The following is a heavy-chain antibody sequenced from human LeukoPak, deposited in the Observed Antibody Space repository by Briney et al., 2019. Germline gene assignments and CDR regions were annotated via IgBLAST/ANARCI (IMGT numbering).Heavy chain of an antibody. CDR3: ARVAKERVGGVYYFDY. V-gene: IGHV3-13*01. Sequence: GGSLRLSCAASGFTFSDYDMHWVRQPTGKGLEWVAAIGAAGDTYYTGSVKGRFTISRENAKNSLYLQMNSLRAGGTAVYYCARVAKERVGGVYYFDYWGQGTLVTVSS. CDR2: IGAAGDT. J-gene: IGHJ4*02. D-gene: IGHD1-1*01. CDR1: GFTFSDYD.